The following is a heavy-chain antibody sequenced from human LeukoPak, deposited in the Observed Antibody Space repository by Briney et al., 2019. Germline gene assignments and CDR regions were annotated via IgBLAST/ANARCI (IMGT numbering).Heavy chain of an antibody. J-gene: IGHJ4*02. CDR3: ARQGRLTGEVF. Sequence: PSETLSLTCAVYGESFSGYYWSWIRQPPGKGLGWIGEINHRGGTDYNPSLKSRVTISVDTSKNQFSLKLSSVTAADTAVYYCARQGRLTGEVFWGQGTLVTVSS. D-gene: IGHD7-27*01. CDR2: INHRGGT. V-gene: IGHV4-34*01. CDR1: GESFSGYY.